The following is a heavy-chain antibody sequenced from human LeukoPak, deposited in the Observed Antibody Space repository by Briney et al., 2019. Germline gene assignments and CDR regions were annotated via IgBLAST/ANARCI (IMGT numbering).Heavy chain of an antibody. D-gene: IGHD7-27*01. Sequence: GGSLRLSCVASGFTFSNYWVNWVRQAPGKGLEWVASIKTDGSEKYYVDSVKGRFSISRDNTKNSVDLQMNSLRAEDTALYYCARDRHWGAFDIWGQGTMVTVSS. J-gene: IGHJ3*02. CDR2: IKTDGSEK. CDR1: GFTFSNYW. CDR3: ARDRHWGAFDI. V-gene: IGHV3-7*03.